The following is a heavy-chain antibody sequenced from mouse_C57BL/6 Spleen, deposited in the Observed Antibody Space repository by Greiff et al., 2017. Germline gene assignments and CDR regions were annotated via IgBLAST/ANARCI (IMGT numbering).Heavy chain of an antibody. CDR1: GYAFTNYL. D-gene: IGHD1-1*01. CDR2: INPGSGGT. CDR3: ARYYYGSSDAMDY. J-gene: IGHJ4*01. V-gene: IGHV1-54*01. Sequence: QVQLQQSGAELVRPGTSVKVSCKASGYAFTNYLIEWVKQRPGQGLEWIGVINPGSGGTNYNEKFKGKATLTADKSSSTAYMQLSSLTSEDSAVYFCARYYYGSSDAMDYWGQGTSVTVSS.